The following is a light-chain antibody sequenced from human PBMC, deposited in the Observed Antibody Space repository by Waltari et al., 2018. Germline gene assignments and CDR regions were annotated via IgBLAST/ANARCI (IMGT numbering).Light chain of an antibody. J-gene: IGKJ1*01. CDR1: QSISSW. Sequence: QMTQSPSTLSASVGDRVTITCRASQSISSWLAWYQQKPGKAPNLLIYKASSLESGVPSRFSGSGSGTAFTLTISSLQPDDFATYYCQQYNAYSWTFGQGTKVGIK. CDR3: QQYNAYSWT. CDR2: KAS. V-gene: IGKV1-5*03.